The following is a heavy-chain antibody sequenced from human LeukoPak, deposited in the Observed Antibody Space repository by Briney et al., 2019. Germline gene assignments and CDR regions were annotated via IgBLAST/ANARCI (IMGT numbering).Heavy chain of an antibody. CDR2: IKQDGSEK. CDR1: GFTFSSYW. J-gene: IGHJ1*01. Sequence: GGSLRLSCAASGFTFSSYWMSWVRQAPGKGLEWVANIKQDGSEKYYVDSVKGRFTISRDNAKNSLYLQINSLRAEDTAVYYCARGHTYSGSYFYFQHWGQGTLVTVSS. V-gene: IGHV3-7*01. D-gene: IGHD1-26*01. CDR3: ARGHTYSGSYFYFQH.